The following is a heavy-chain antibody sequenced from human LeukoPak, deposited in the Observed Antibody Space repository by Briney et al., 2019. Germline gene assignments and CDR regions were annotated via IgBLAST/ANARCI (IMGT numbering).Heavy chain of an antibody. CDR2: ICSNGDST. D-gene: IGHD5-24*01. Sequence: GGSLRLSCAASGFTFSSYAMHSVRQAPGKGVEYVSAICSNGDSTYSANCVKGRFIISRDNSKNMLYLQMGSLRPEDMAMYYCARPGRDGYNYDAFDIWGQGTMVTVSS. V-gene: IGHV3-64*01. J-gene: IGHJ3*02. CDR1: GFTFSSYA. CDR3: ARPGRDGYNYDAFDI.